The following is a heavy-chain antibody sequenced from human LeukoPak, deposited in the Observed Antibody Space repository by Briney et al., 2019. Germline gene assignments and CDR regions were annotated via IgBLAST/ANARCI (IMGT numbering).Heavy chain of an antibody. CDR1: GFTFSNYG. CDR3: ARQATGYLSGFDI. J-gene: IGHJ3*02. D-gene: IGHD3-9*01. V-gene: IGHV3-33*01. Sequence: GGSLRLSCAASGFTFSNYGMHWVRQAPGKGLEWVAVIWYDGSNKYYADSVKGRFTISRDNSKNTLYLQMNSLRAEDTAVYYCARQATGYLSGFDIWGQGTMVTV. CDR2: IWYDGSNK.